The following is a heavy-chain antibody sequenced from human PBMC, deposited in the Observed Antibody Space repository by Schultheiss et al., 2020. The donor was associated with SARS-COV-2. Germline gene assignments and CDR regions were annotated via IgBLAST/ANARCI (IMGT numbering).Heavy chain of an antibody. CDR2: ISGSGGST. D-gene: IGHD3-3*01. Sequence: GGSLRLSCAASGFTFSSYAMSWVRQAPGKGLEWVSAISGSGGSTYYADSVKGRFTISRDNSKNTLNLQMNSLRAEDTAVYYCAKGGGGYDFWSGPFDYWGQGTLVTVSS. CDR3: AKGGGGYDFWSGPFDY. V-gene: IGHV3-23*01. J-gene: IGHJ4*02. CDR1: GFTFSSYA.